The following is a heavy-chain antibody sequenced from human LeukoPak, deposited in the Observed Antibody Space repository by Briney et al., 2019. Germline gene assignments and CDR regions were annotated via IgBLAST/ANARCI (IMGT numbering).Heavy chain of an antibody. CDR2: INPSGGST. CDR3: ARDMGSSGYYSGFDP. D-gene: IGHD3-22*01. J-gene: IGHJ5*02. Sequence: ASVKVSCKASGYTFTSYYMHWVRQAPGQGLEWMGIINPSGGSTSYAQKFQGRVTMTRDTSTSTVYMELSSLRSEDTAVYYCARDMGSSGYYSGFDPWGQGTLVTVSS. V-gene: IGHV1-46*01. CDR1: GYTFTSYY.